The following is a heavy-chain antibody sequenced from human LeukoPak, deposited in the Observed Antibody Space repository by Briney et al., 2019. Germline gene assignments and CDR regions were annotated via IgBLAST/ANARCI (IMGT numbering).Heavy chain of an antibody. J-gene: IGHJ4*02. Sequence: PGGSLSLSCAASGFTFSSYSMNWVRQAPGKGLEWVSYISSSSSTIYYADSVKGRFTISRDNAKNSLYLQMNSLRAEDTAVYYCARDDFWSAEWEGFDYWGQGTLVTVSS. V-gene: IGHV3-48*01. CDR3: ARDDFWSAEWEGFDY. D-gene: IGHD3-3*01. CDR2: ISSSSSTI. CDR1: GFTFSSYS.